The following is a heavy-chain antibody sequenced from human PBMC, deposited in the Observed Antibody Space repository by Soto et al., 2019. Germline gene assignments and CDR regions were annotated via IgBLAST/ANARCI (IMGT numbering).Heavy chain of an antibody. CDR2: ISANNGNT. J-gene: IGHJ6*02. CDR1: GYTFTSYG. CDR3: ARDLREAAAGKLYYYYGMDV. V-gene: IGHV1-18*04. Sequence: ASVKVSCKASGYTFTSYGISCVRQAPGQGLEWMGWISANNGNTNYAQKLQGRVTMTTDTSTSTAYMELRSLRSDDTAVYYCARDLREAAAGKLYYYYGMDVWGQGTTVTVSS. D-gene: IGHD6-13*01.